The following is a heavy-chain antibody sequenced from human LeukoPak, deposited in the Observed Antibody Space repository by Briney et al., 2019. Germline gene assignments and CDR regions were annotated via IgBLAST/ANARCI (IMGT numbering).Heavy chain of an antibody. Sequence: PSETLSLTCTVSGGSISIHYWSWIRQPPGKGLESIGYIYYSGSTNYNPSLKSRVTISVDTSKNQFSLKLSSVTAADTAVYYCARVAPREDYYDSSGYYSRRARYFDYWGQGTLVTVSS. CDR2: IYYSGST. D-gene: IGHD3-22*01. V-gene: IGHV4-59*11. J-gene: IGHJ4*02. CDR1: GGSISIHY. CDR3: ARVAPREDYYDSSGYYSRRARYFDY.